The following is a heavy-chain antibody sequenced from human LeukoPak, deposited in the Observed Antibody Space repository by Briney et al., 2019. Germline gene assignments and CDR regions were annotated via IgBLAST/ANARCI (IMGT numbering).Heavy chain of an antibody. CDR2: INPNSGGT. Sequence: ASVKVSCKASGYTFTGYYMHWVRQTPGQGLEWMGWINPNSGGTNYAQKFQGRVTMTRDTSITTAYMELSGLRSDDTAVYYCAFSLYNYFDPWGQGTLVTVSS. V-gene: IGHV1-2*02. CDR1: GYTFTGYY. J-gene: IGHJ5*02. CDR3: AFSLYNYFDP.